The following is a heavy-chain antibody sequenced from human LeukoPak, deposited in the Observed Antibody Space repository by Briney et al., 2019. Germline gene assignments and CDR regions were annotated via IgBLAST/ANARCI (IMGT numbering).Heavy chain of an antibody. CDR3: AKELRRSPIYYFDY. D-gene: IGHD3-3*01. CDR2: ISGSGADT. V-gene: IGHV3-23*01. Sequence: PGGSLRLSCAASGFTSSNYAMNWVRQAPGKGLEWVSAISGSGADTYYADSVKGRFTISRDNSKNTLYLQMNSLRAEDTAIYFCAKELRRSPIYYFDYWGQGTLVTVSS. J-gene: IGHJ4*02. CDR1: GFTSSNYA.